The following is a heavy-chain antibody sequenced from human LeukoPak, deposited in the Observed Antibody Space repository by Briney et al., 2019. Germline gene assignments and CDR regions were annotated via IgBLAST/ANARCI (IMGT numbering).Heavy chain of an antibody. CDR3: ARWKMELQRNAFDF. CDR2: INQDGSEE. V-gene: IGHV3-7*01. CDR1: GFTFRTYW. D-gene: IGHD1-26*01. Sequence: PGGSLRLSCAASGFTFRTYWMSWIRQAPGKEPHWVADINQDGSEEYYLQSVRGRFTVSRDNAQNAVFLQMTNLRADDTAVYYCARWKMELQRNAFDFWGQGTVVTVSS. J-gene: IGHJ3*01.